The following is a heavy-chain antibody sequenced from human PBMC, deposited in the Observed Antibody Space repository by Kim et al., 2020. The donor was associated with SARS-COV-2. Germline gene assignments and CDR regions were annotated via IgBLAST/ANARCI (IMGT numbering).Heavy chain of an antibody. J-gene: IGHJ4*02. Sequence: GGSLRLSCAASGFTFSSYAMSWVRQAPGKGLEWVSAISGSGGRTYYADSVKGRFTISRDNSKNTLYLQMNSLRAEDTAVYYCAKDYVVVVPAATGMDYWGQGTLVTVSS. D-gene: IGHD2-2*01. V-gene: IGHV3-23*01. CDR3: AKDYVVVVPAATGMDY. CDR1: GFTFSSYA. CDR2: ISGSGGRT.